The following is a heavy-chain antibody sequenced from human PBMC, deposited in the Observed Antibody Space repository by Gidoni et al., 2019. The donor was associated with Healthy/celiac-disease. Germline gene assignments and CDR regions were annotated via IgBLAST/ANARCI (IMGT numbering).Heavy chain of an antibody. CDR3: ARDEAPVVVVPAASNYYYYGMDV. CDR2: IIPIFGTA. CDR1: GGTFSRYY. D-gene: IGHD2-2*01. J-gene: IGHJ6*02. Sequence: QVQLVQSGAEVQKPGSSVKVSCKASGGTFSRYYTSWVRPAPGQGLEWMGGIIPIFGTANYAQKFQGRVTITADESTSTAYMELSSLRSEDTAVYYGARDEAPVVVVPAASNYYYYGMDVWGQGTTVTVSS. V-gene: IGHV1-69*01.